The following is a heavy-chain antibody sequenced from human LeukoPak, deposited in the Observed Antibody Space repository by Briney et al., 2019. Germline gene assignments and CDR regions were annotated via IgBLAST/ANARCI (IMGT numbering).Heavy chain of an antibody. CDR3: AHSGTRTPTYYDFWSGYYSAFDI. J-gene: IGHJ3*02. D-gene: IGHD3-3*01. V-gene: IGHV2-5*01. CDR1: GFSLSTSGVG. CDR2: IYWNDDK. Sequence: SGPTLVNPTQTLTLTCTFSGFSLSTSGVGVGWIRQPPGKALEWLALIYWNDDKRYSPSLKSRLTITKDTSKNQVVLTMTNMDPVDTATYYCAHSGTRTPTYYDFWSGYYSAFDIWGQGTMVTVSS.